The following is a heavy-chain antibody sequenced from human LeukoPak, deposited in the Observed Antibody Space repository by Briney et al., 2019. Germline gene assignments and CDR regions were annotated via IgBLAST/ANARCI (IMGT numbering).Heavy chain of an antibody. J-gene: IGHJ4*02. D-gene: IGHD6-19*01. CDR2: ISGSGGST. V-gene: IGHV3-23*01. CDR1: GFTFSSYA. Sequence: GGSLRLSCAASGFTFSSYAMSWVRQAPGKGLEWVSAISGSGGSTYYADSVKGRFTISRDNSKNTLYLQMNSLRAGDTAVYYCAKATAGYSSGWYSFDYWGQGTLVTVSS. CDR3: AKATAGYSSGWYSFDY.